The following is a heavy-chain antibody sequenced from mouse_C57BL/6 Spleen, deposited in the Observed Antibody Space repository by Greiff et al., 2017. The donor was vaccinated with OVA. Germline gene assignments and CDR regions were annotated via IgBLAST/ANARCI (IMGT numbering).Heavy chain of an antibody. CDR1: GFTFSSYA. Sequence: EVKLQESGGGLVKPGGSLKLSCAASGFTFSSYAMSWVRQTPEKRLEWVAYISSGGDYIYYADTVKGRFTISRDNARNTLYLQMSSLKSEDTAMYYCTRDNYSTFAYWGQGTLVTVSA. CDR2: ISSGGDYI. V-gene: IGHV5-9-1*02. D-gene: IGHD2-5*01. CDR3: TRDNYSTFAY. J-gene: IGHJ3*01.